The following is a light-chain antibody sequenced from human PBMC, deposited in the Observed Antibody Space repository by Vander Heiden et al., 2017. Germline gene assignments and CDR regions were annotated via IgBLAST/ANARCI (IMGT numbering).Light chain of an antibody. J-gene: IGKJ2*01. Sequence: EIVLTQSPATLSLSPGERATLSCRASQSISADLAWYQQKPGQAPRLLIYDASNRATGFPARFSGSGSGTDFTLTISNLEPEDFAVYYCQQRNSWPRTFGQGTKVEI. CDR1: QSISAD. CDR3: QQRNSWPRT. V-gene: IGKV3-11*01. CDR2: DAS.